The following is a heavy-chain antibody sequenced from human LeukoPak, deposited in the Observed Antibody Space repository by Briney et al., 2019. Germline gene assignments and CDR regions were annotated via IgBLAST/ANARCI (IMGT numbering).Heavy chain of an antibody. CDR2: ISGSGGST. V-gene: IGHV3-23*01. CDR1: GFTFSSYA. J-gene: IGHJ4*02. D-gene: IGHD4-17*01. Sequence: GGSLRLSCAASGFTFSSYAMSWVRQAPGKGLEWVSTISGSGGSTYYADPVKGRFTISRDNSKNTLYLQMNSLRAEDTAVYYCAKEPDYGDYFDYWGQGTLVTVSS. CDR3: AKEPDYGDYFDY.